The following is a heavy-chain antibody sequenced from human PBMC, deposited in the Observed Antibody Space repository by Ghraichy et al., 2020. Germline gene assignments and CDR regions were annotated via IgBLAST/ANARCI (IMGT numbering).Heavy chain of an antibody. D-gene: IGHD3-16*01. CDR2: IKEDGSEK. J-gene: IGHJ4*02. CDR1: GFTFSTFW. V-gene: IGHV3-7*03. Sequence: GGSLRLSCTTSGFTFSTFWMSWVRQAPGKGLESVANIKEDGSEKYYVDSVKGRFTISRDNGKNSVFLQMSSLRADDTAVYYCARDITLNWGQGALVTVSS. CDR3: ARDITLN.